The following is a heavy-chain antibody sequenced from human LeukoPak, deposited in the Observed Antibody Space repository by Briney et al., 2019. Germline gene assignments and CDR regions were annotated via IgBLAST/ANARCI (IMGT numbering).Heavy chain of an antibody. CDR2: INPSGGIT. J-gene: IGHJ4*02. CDR1: GYTFTSYY. V-gene: IGHV1-46*01. CDR3: ARDLGSGSYYANDFDY. D-gene: IGHD3-10*01. Sequence: GASVKVSCKASGYTFTSYYTHWVRQAPGQGLEWMGIINPSGGITSYAQKFQVRVTMTRDTSTSTVYMELSSLRSEDTAVYSCARDLGSGSYYANDFDYWGQGTLVTVSS.